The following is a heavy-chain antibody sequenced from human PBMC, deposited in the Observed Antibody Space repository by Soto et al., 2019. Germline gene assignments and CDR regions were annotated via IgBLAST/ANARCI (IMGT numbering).Heavy chain of an antibody. CDR1: GFTFSRYW. J-gene: IGHJ5*02. V-gene: IGHV3-7*01. CDR3: ARDGTYSSSSAHWFDP. D-gene: IGHD6-6*01. CDR2: IKEDGSEK. Sequence: GGSLRLSCAASGFTFSRYWMSWVRLAPGKGLEWVANIKEDGSEKYYVDSVKGRFTISRDNAKNSLYLQMNSLRAEDTAVYFCARDGTYSSSSAHWFDPWGQGTLVTVSS.